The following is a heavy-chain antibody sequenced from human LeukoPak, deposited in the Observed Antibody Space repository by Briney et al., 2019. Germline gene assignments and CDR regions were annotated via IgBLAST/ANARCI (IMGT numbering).Heavy chain of an antibody. CDR3: AHSPSGVILRYFDWLPLS. D-gene: IGHD3-9*01. J-gene: IGHJ4*02. Sequence: SGPTLVKPTQTLALTCTFSGFSLSTSGVGVGWIRQPPGKALEWLALIYWNDDKRYSPSLKSRLTITKDTSKNQVVLTMTNMDPVDAATYYCAHSPSGVILRYFDWLPLSWGQGTLVTVSS. CDR2: IYWNDDK. CDR1: GFSLSTSGVG. V-gene: IGHV2-5*01.